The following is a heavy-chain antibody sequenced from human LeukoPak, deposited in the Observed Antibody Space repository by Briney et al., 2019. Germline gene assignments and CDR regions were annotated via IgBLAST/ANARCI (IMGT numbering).Heavy chain of an antibody. J-gene: IGHJ3*02. CDR2: IYYSGST. CDR3: ARQLSNYDAFDI. CDR1: GGSISSSSYY. Sequence: SETLSLTCTVSGGSISSSSYYWGWIRQPPGKGLEWIGSIYYSGSTYYNSSLKSRVTISVDTSKNQFSLKLSSVTAADTAVYYCARQLSNYDAFDIWGQGTMVTVSS. V-gene: IGHV4-39*01. D-gene: IGHD4-11*01.